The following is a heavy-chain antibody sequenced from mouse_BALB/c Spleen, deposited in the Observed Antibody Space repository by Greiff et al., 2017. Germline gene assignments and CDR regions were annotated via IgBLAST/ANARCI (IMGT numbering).Heavy chain of an antibody. CDR3: ARGYGSSYGYFDV. J-gene: IGHJ1*01. D-gene: IGHD1-1*01. Sequence: QVQLKQSGPELVRPGVSVKISCKGSSYTFTDYAMHWVKQSHAKSLEWIGVISTYYGNTNYNQKFKGKATMTVDKSSSTAYMELARLTSEDSAVYYCARGYGSSYGYFDVWGAGTTVTVSS. CDR2: ISTYYGNT. CDR1: SYTFTDYA. V-gene: IGHV1-67*01.